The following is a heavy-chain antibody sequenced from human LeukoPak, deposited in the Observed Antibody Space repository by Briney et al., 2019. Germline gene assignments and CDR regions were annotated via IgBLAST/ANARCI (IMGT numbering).Heavy chain of an antibody. CDR2: INWNGAST. Sequence: PGGSLRLSCAASGFSFDDLGMTWVRQVPGKGLEWVAGINWNGASTGYADSVRGRFTISGDNAKNSLYLQMNSLRAEDTALYYCARAVCPTIKFCDSSYFMDVWGKGTTVNVS. J-gene: IGHJ6*03. CDR3: ARAVCPTIKFCDSSYFMDV. D-gene: IGHD6-6*01. V-gene: IGHV3-20*04. CDR1: GFSFDDLG.